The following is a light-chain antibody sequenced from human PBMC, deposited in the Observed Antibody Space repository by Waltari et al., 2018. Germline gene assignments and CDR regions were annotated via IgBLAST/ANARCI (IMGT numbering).Light chain of an antibody. V-gene: IGKV3-20*01. J-gene: IGKJ2*01. CDR1: HSFSSLY. Sequence: EIVLTQSPGTLSLSPGERSTLSCRASHSFSSLYLPWYQQKPGQPPRLLMFGASNRAPGIPDRFSGSGSGTDFTLTINRLEPEDFAVYYCQQYGSSPITFGQGTKLEIK. CDR2: GAS. CDR3: QQYGSSPIT.